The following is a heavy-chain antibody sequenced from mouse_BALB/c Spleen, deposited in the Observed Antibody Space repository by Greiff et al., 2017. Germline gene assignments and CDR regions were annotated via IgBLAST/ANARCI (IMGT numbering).Heavy chain of an antibody. Sequence: EVQRVESGPSLVKPSQTLSLTCSVTGDSITSGYWNWIRKFPGNKLEYMGYISYSGSTYYNPSLKSRISITRDTSKNQYYLQLNSVTTEDTATYYCARGANYYGRRDAMDYWGQGTSVTVSS. J-gene: IGHJ4*01. CDR2: ISYSGST. CDR3: ARGANYYGRRDAMDY. V-gene: IGHV3-8*02. CDR1: GDSITSGY. D-gene: IGHD1-1*01.